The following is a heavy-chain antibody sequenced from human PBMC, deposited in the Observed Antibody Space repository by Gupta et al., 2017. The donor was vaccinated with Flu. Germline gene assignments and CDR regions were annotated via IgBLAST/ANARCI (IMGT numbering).Heavy chain of an antibody. CDR1: GASLTTYGVG. Sequence: QITLQESGPTLANPTHTLTLTCTVPGASLTTYGVGVGWLRQPPGKALEWLALIYWDDDRRYSPFLEHRLTITKDNADNQVVLTLTNMDPLDTATYYCAHMGTTVSEYYFDYWGQGTPVTVSS. D-gene: IGHD1-1*01. J-gene: IGHJ4*02. V-gene: IGHV2-5*02. CDR3: AHMGTTVSEYYFDY. CDR2: IYWDDDR.